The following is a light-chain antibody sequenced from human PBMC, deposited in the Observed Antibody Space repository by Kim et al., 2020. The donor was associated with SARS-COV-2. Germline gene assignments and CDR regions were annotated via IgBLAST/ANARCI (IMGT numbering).Light chain of an antibody. CDR3: NSRDSSGNHWV. CDR1: SLRSYY. J-gene: IGLJ3*02. V-gene: IGLV3-19*01. CDR2: GKN. Sequence: RRTCQGDSLRSYYASWYQQKPGQAPVLVIYGKNNRPSGIPGRFSGSSSGNTASLTITGAQAEDEADYYCNSRDSSGNHWVFGGGTQLTVL.